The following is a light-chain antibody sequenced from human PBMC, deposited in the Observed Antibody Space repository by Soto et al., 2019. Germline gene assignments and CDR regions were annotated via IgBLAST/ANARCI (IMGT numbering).Light chain of an antibody. CDR2: YDS. Sequence: SYELTQPPSVSVAPGKTARITCGGNNSGSKSVHWYQQKPGQAPVLVIYYDSDRPSGLPERFSGSNSGNTATLTISRVEAGDEADYYCQVWDSSSDRDVVFGGGTKLTVL. J-gene: IGLJ2*01. V-gene: IGLV3-21*04. CDR1: NSGSKS. CDR3: QVWDSSSDRDVV.